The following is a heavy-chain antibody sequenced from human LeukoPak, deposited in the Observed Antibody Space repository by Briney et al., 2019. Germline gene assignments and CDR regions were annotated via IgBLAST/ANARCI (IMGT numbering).Heavy chain of an antibody. D-gene: IGHD3-16*01. Sequence: SETLSLTCTVSGGSISSYYWSWIRQPPGKGLEWIGYIYYSGSTNYNPSLKSRVTISVDTSKNQFSLKLSSVTATDTAVYYCARPSHYDSPHGAFDIWGQGTMVTVSS. V-gene: IGHV4-59*08. CDR3: ARPSHYDSPHGAFDI. J-gene: IGHJ3*02. CDR1: GGSISSYY. CDR2: IYYSGST.